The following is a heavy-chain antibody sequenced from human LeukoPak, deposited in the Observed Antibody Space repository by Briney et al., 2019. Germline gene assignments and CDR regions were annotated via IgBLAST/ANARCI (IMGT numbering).Heavy chain of an antibody. V-gene: IGHV3-48*01. CDR3: ARGYCNDKSCYYNP. J-gene: IGHJ5*02. CDR2: ISSSSSAR. D-gene: IGHD2-15*01. Sequence: GGSLRLSCAASGFTFSDYSMNWVRQAPGKGLEWISYISSSSSARFFAGSVKGRFTISRDNAENSLYLQMNNLRADDTAVYYCARGYCNDKSCYYNPWGQGTPVTVSS. CDR1: GFTFSDYS.